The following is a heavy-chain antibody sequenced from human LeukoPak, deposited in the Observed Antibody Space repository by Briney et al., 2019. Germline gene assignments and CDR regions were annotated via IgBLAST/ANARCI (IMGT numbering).Heavy chain of an antibody. J-gene: IGHJ4*02. D-gene: IGHD4-17*01. CDR1: GYTFTSYG. V-gene: IGHV1-18*01. CDR3: ARGLRYGDYLAPLDY. CDR2: ISVYNGNP. Sequence: ASVRVSSTASGYTFTSYGISSVRQAPGQGLEWMGWISVYNGNPKYAQKLQGRVTMTTDTSTSTAYMEVRSLRSDDTAVYYCARGLRYGDYLAPLDYWGQGTLVTVSS.